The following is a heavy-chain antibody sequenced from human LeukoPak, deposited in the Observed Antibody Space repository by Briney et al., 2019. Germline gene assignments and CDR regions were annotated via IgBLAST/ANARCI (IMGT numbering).Heavy chain of an antibody. CDR3: ARGRDYVWGSYRPLDY. CDR1: GFTFSSYW. CDR2: INRDGSST. D-gene: IGHD3-16*02. J-gene: IGHJ4*02. V-gene: IGHV3-74*01. Sequence: GGSLRLSCAASGFTFSSYWMHWVRQAPGKGLVWVTRINRDGSSTSYADSVKGRFTISRDNAKNTLYLQMNSLRAEDTAVYYCARGRDYVWGSYRPLDYWGQGTLVTVSS.